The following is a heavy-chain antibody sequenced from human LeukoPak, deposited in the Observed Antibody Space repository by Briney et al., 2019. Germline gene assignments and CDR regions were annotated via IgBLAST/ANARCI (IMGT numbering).Heavy chain of an antibody. V-gene: IGHV3-53*01. Sequence: GGSLRLSCAASGFTVSTNYMSWVRQAPGKGLECVSVIDSDGRTYYANSVKGRFTISRDISKNTLHLQMNSLRAEDTAVYYCARDNTISGHYEVGYWGQGTLVTVSS. CDR1: GFTVSTNY. D-gene: IGHD3-3*01. J-gene: IGHJ4*02. CDR3: ARDNTISGHYEVGY. CDR2: IDSDGRT.